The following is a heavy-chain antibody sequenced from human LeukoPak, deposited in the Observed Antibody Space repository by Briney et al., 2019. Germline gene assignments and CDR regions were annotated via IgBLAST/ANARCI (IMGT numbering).Heavy chain of an antibody. CDR3: AKDGGRYRFDY. Sequence: GGSLRLSCAASGFTFSSYWMSWVRLAPGKGLEWVANIKQDGSAKFYVESVKGRFTISRDRSENSVFLQMNSLRPDDTAVYYCAKDGGRYRFDYWGQGTMVTVSS. CDR1: GFTFSSYW. D-gene: IGHD3-16*02. CDR2: IKQDGSAK. J-gene: IGHJ4*02. V-gene: IGHV3-7*01.